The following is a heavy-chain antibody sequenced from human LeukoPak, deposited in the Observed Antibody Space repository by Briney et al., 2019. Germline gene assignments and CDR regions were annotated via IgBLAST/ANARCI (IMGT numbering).Heavy chain of an antibody. D-gene: IGHD3-22*01. CDR1: GYTFTSYD. J-gene: IGHJ6*03. CDR3: ARVITMIGPSLPKYYYYYMDV. CDR2: MNPNSGST. V-gene: IGHV1-8*02. Sequence: ASVKVSCKASGYTFTSYDINWVRQATGQGLEWMGWMNPNSGSTGYAQKFQGRVTMTRNTSISTAYMELSSLRSEDTAVYYCARVITMIGPSLPKYYYYYMDVWGKGTTVTISS.